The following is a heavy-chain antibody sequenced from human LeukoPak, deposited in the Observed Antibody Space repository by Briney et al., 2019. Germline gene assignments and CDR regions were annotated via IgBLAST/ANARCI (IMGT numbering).Heavy chain of an antibody. D-gene: IGHD3-10*01. Sequence: PGGSLRLSCAASGFTFSSYSMNWVRQGPGKGLEWVSSISSSSSYIYHEDSVRGSFTISRDNAKNSLYLQMNSLRAEDTAVYYCARAELAHKGWGQGTLVTVSS. CDR1: GFTFSSYS. CDR2: ISSSSSYI. V-gene: IGHV3-21*01. CDR3: ARAELAHKG. J-gene: IGHJ4*02.